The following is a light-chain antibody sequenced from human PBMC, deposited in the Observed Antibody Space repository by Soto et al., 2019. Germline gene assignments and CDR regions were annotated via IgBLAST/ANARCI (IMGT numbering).Light chain of an antibody. J-gene: IGLJ1*01. CDR2: DNN. CDR3: QSYDSGLSGYV. CDR1: SFNIGAGYD. Sequence: QSALTQPPSVSGAPGQRVTISCPGSSFNIGAGYDVHWYQHLPGAAPKLLIYDNNNRPSGVPDRFSGSKSGTSASLAITGLQDEDESEYYFQSYDSGLSGYVFGTGTKVTVL. V-gene: IGLV1-40*01.